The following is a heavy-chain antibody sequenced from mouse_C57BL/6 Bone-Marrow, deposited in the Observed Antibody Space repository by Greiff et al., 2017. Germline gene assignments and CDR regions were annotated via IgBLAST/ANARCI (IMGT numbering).Heavy chain of an antibody. Sequence: VQLQQPGAELVKPGASVKMSCKASGYTFTSYWITWVKQRPGQGLEWIGEIYPGSGSTNYNEKFKSKATLTVDTSSSTAYMQLSSLTSEDAAVYYCARPYYSNYRYFDVWGRGTTVTVSA. CDR1: GYTFTSYW. J-gene: IGHJ1*03. CDR3: ARPYYSNYRYFDV. D-gene: IGHD2-5*01. V-gene: IGHV1-55*01. CDR2: IYPGSGST.